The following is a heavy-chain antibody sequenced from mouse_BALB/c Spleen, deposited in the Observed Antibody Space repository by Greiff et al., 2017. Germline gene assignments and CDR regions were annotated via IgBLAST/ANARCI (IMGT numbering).Heavy chain of an antibody. CDR1: GYSITSDYA. CDR3: ARIWRAMDY. J-gene: IGHJ4*01. CDR2: ISYSGST. D-gene: IGHD1-1*02. Sequence: EVKLQESGPGLVKPSQSLSLTCTVTGYSITSDYAWNWIRQFPGNKLEWMGYISYSGSTSYNPSLKSRISITRDTSKNQFFLQLNSVTTEDTATYYCARIWRAMDYWGQGTSVTVSS. V-gene: IGHV3-2*02.